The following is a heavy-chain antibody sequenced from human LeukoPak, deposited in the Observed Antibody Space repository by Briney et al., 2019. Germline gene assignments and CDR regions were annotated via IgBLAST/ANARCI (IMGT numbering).Heavy chain of an antibody. CDR1: GDPFTSYG. J-gene: IGHJ4*02. CDR2: TDPIGGST. D-gene: IGHD4-11*01. CDR3: ARWTTTYLDY. V-gene: IGHV1-46*01. Sequence: ASVKVSCKASGDPFTSYGISWVRQAPGQGLEWMGITDPIGGSTNYAQKFQGRVTMTRDTSTSTVYMELSSLRSEDSAVYYCARWTTTYLDYWGQGTLVTVSS.